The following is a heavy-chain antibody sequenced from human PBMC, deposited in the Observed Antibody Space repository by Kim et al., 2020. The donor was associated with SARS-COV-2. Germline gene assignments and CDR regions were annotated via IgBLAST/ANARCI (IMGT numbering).Heavy chain of an antibody. CDR1: GFTFSRYW. CDR3: ARDLQAATGDTSITPNWFDP. D-gene: IGHD5-12*01. Sequence: GGSLRLSCAASGFTFSRYWMTWVRQAPGKGLEWVANIKGDGSDKYYVDSVKGRFTISRDNANNSLSLQMNSLRAEDTAVYYCARDLQAATGDTSITPNWFDPGGQEALVTVSS. CDR2: IKGDGSDK. V-gene: IGHV3-7*01. J-gene: IGHJ5*02.